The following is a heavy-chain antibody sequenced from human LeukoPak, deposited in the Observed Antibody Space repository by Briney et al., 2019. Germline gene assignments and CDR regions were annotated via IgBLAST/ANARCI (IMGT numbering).Heavy chain of an antibody. CDR3: ARMQQSGPFDY. Sequence: GRSLRLSCAASGFTFSSYAMHWVRQAPGKGLEWVAVISYDGSNKYYADSVKGRFTISRDNSKNTPYLQMNSLRAEDTAVYYCARMQQSGPFDYWGQGTLVTVSS. D-gene: IGHD3-3*01. CDR2: ISYDGSNK. CDR1: GFTFSSYA. J-gene: IGHJ4*02. V-gene: IGHV3-30*01.